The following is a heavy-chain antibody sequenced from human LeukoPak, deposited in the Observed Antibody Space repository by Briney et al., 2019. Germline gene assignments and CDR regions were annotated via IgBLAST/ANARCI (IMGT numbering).Heavy chain of an antibody. CDR3: AKVNDCSGGSCYSSPPFDY. Sequence: PGGSLRLSCAASGFTFSSYAMSWVRQAPGKGLEWVSAISGSGGSTCYADSVKGRFTISRDNSKNTLYLQMNSLRAEDTAVYYCAKVNDCSGGSCYSSPPFDYWGQGTLVTVSS. J-gene: IGHJ4*02. V-gene: IGHV3-23*01. CDR1: GFTFSSYA. D-gene: IGHD2-15*01. CDR2: ISGSGGST.